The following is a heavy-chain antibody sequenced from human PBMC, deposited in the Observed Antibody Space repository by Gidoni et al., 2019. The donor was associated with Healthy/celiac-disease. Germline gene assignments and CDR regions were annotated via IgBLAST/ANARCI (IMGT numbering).Heavy chain of an antibody. CDR3: ARYVDTARINWFDP. D-gene: IGHD5-18*01. Sequence: EVQLLESGGGLVQPGGSLSLSCAASGFTFSSYSMSWVRPAPGKGLEWVSAISGSGGSTYYADAVKGRFTISRDNSKNTLYLQMNSLRAEDTAVYYCARYVDTARINWFDPWGQGTLVTVSS. CDR1: GFTFSSYS. CDR2: ISGSGGST. J-gene: IGHJ5*02. V-gene: IGHV3-23*01.